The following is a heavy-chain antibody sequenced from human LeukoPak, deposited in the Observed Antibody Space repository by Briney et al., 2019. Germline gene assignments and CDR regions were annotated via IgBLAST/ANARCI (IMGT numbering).Heavy chain of an antibody. Sequence: GTSLRLSCVASGFTFSNYGMHGVRQAPGEGLEWGAVISYDGSSTYYAYSLKRRFTISRDTSTNTHYLQTHSLRAKDTAVYFCVNVPVSLIVRCCFHYWGEGTLVTV. V-gene: IGHV3-30*18. CDR2: ISYDGSST. CDR3: VNVPVSLIVRCCFHY. CDR1: GFTFSNYG. D-gene: IGHD3-22*01. J-gene: IGHJ4*02.